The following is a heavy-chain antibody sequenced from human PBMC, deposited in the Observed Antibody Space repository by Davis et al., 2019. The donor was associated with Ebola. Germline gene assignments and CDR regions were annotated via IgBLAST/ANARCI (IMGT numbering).Heavy chain of an antibody. J-gene: IGHJ4*02. CDR1: GGSISSGGYY. Sequence: MPSETLSLTCTVSGGSISSGGYYWSWIRQHPGKGLEWIGYIYYSGSTYYNPSLKSRVTISVDTSKNQFSLKLSSVTAADTAVYYCARWGSSSWYRTFDYWGQGTLVTVSS. D-gene: IGHD6-13*01. V-gene: IGHV4-31*03. CDR2: IYYSGST. CDR3: ARWGSSSWYRTFDY.